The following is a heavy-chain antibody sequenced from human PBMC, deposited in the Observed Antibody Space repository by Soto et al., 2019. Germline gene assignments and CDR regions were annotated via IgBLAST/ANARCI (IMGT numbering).Heavy chain of an antibody. CDR2: IKSFADGGTT. CDR3: ARDRCSSTSCYVVSRGFSSGWYVFDY. Sequence: EVKLVESGGDLVKPGGSLRLSCAASGYSFTDAWMNWVRQAPGKGLEWVGRIKSFADGGTTEYAAPVKGRFTISRDNSKNTLYLQMNSLRAEDTAVYYCARDRCSSTSCYVVSRGFSSGWYVFDYWGQGTLVTVSS. V-gene: IGHV3-15*07. CDR1: GYSFTDAW. J-gene: IGHJ4*02. D-gene: IGHD2-2*01.